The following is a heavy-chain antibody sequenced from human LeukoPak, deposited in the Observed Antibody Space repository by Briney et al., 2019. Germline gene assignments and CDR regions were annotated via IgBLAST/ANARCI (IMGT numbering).Heavy chain of an antibody. Sequence: GGSLRLSCAASGFTFSSYSMNWVRQAPGKGLEWVSYISSSSTIYYADSVKGRFTISRDNAKNSLYLQVNSLRTEDTAVYYCATEFLMGAEDYWGQGTLVTVSS. CDR3: ATEFLMGAEDY. J-gene: IGHJ4*02. CDR2: ISSSSTI. V-gene: IGHV3-48*04. CDR1: GFTFSSYS. D-gene: IGHD1-26*01.